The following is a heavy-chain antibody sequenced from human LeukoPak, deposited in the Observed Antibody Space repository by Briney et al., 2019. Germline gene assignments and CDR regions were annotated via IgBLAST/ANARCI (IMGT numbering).Heavy chain of an antibody. CDR2: ISYDGSNK. CDR3: ARNTMIVVVHDAFDI. D-gene: IGHD3-22*01. CDR1: GFTFSSYA. J-gene: IGHJ3*02. V-gene: IGHV3-30-3*01. Sequence: GRSPRLSCAASGFTFSSYAMHWVRQAPGKGLEWVAVISYDGSNKYYADSVKGRFTISRDNSKNTLYLQMNSLRAEDTAVYYCARNTMIVVVHDAFDIWGQGTMVTVSS.